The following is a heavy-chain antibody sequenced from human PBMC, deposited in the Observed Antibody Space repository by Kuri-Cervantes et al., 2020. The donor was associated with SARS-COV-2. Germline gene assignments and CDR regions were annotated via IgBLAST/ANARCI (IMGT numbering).Heavy chain of an antibody. J-gene: IGHJ3*01. D-gene: IGHD2-2*01. V-gene: IGHV5-51*01. CDR2: IYPGDADT. Sequence: GESLKISCMGSEYSFSIYWIAWVRQMPGKGLEWMGVIYPGDADTRYSPSFQGQVTMSVDESINTAYLQWSSLKASDTAMYYCARRTMPRGISDSFDVWGQGTMVTVSS. CDR1: EYSFSIYW. CDR3: ARRTMPRGISDSFDV.